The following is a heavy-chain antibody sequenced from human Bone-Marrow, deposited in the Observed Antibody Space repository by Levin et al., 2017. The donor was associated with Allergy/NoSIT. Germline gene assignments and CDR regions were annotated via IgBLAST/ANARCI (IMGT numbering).Heavy chain of an antibody. Sequence: GGSLRLSCVASEFTFSACGMHWVRQAPGKGLEWVALISYDGTNKYYADSVKGRFTISRDNSKNTLDLQMDSLRPEDTAVYYCAKGSRCLQSLRYYCQGLDVWGQGTSVTVSS. CDR1: EFTFSACG. J-gene: IGHJ6*02. CDR3: AKGSRCLQSLRYYCQGLDV. D-gene: IGHD5-24*01. CDR2: ISYDGTNK. V-gene: IGHV3-30*18.